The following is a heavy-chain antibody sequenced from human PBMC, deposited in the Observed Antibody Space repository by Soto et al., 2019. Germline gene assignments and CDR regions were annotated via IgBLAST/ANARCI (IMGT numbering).Heavy chain of an antibody. CDR3: ARDNHRGVVGAMGYYFDY. J-gene: IGHJ4*02. CDR1: GDPFSSYA. Sequence: QVQLVQSGAEVKKPGSSVKVSCKASGDPFSSYAISWVRQAPGQGLAWMGGIIPILGAANYAQKFQGRVTITADKSTSTVYMELSRLRSEDTAVYYCARDNHRGVVGAMGYYFDYWGQGTLVTVSS. V-gene: IGHV1-69*06. D-gene: IGHD1-26*01. CDR2: IIPILGAA.